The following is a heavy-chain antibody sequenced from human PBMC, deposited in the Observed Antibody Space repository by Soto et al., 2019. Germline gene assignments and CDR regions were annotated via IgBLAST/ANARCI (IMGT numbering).Heavy chain of an antibody. CDR2: ISGSGGST. Sequence: GGSLRLSCAASVFTFSSYAMSWVRQAPGKGLEWVSAISGSGGSTYYADSVKGRFTISRDNSKNTLYLQMNSLRAEDTAVYYCAKAPGYIPGAFDIWGQGTMVTVSS. J-gene: IGHJ3*02. CDR3: AKAPGYIPGAFDI. D-gene: IGHD3-16*02. V-gene: IGHV3-23*01. CDR1: VFTFSSYA.